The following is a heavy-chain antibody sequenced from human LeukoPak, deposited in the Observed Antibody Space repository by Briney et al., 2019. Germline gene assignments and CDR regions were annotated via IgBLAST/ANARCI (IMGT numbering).Heavy chain of an antibody. CDR2: ISAYNGNT. Sequence: ASVKVSCKSSGYTFTSYGISWVRPAPGRGLEWMGWISAYNGNTNYAQKFQGRATMTTDTSTSTAYMELRSLRSDDTAVYYCARDFRDCTSTSCYLGYDPWGQGTLVTVSS. V-gene: IGHV1-18*01. D-gene: IGHD2-2*01. CDR1: GYTFTSYG. CDR3: ARDFRDCTSTSCYLGYDP. J-gene: IGHJ5*02.